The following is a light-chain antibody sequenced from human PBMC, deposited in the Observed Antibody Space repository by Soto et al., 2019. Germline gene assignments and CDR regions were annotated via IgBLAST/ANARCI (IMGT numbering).Light chain of an antibody. V-gene: IGKV1-6*01. Sequence: QMTQSPSSLSASVGDRVTITCRASQGIRNSLGWYQQRPGTAPKLLIFAASDLQSGVPSRFSGSGSGTNFTLTISSLQPEDFATYYCLQDYSYPWTFGQGTKVEIK. CDR2: AAS. CDR3: LQDYSYPWT. CDR1: QGIRNS. J-gene: IGKJ1*01.